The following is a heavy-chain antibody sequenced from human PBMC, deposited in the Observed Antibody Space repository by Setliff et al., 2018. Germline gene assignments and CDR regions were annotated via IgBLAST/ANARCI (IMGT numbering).Heavy chain of an antibody. V-gene: IGHV1-18*01. CDR1: GFTFTDYG. Sequence: ASVKVSCKSSGFTFTDYGITWVRQVPGQGLEWMGWINNYNFNTQYAQKFQGRVTVTTDTSTTTAYMELRSLRADDTAVYYCARAAYGSGSPSYYYGVDVWGQGTTVTVSS. CDR2: INNYNFNT. J-gene: IGHJ6*02. CDR3: ARAAYGSGSPSYYYGVDV. D-gene: IGHD3-10*01.